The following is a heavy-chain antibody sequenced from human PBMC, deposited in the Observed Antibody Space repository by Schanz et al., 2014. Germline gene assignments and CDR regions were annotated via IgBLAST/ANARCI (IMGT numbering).Heavy chain of an antibody. CDR2: IGTSGGT. CDR3: AKKVPAYNPFDS. D-gene: IGHD1-1*01. J-gene: IGHJ4*02. Sequence: VQLVDSGGGLVKPGGSLRLSCATSGLTFTSAWMSWVRQAPGKGLEWVSTIGTSGGTNYAESVKGRFTISRDNSKNTLYLQMNSLRAEDTAVYFCAKKVPAYNPFDSWGQGTLVTVSS. CDR1: GLTFTSAW. V-gene: IGHV3-23*04.